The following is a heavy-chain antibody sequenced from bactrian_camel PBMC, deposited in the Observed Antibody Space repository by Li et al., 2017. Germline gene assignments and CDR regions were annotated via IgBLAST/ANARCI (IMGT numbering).Heavy chain of an antibody. D-gene: IGHD4*01. CDR1: EFTFSGVY. J-gene: IGHJ6*01. V-gene: IGHV3S6*01. CDR2: ILSDGSYT. Sequence: VQLVESGGGFVQPGGSLRLSCAASEFTFSGVYMMWVRQAPGKGLEWVSSILSDGSYTYYTESVKGRFNVSRDNAKSTMYLQMNSLQPEDTAVYYCVRDVQGYTDYDFVFAYWGQGTQVTVS. CDR3: VRDVQGYTDYDFVFAY.